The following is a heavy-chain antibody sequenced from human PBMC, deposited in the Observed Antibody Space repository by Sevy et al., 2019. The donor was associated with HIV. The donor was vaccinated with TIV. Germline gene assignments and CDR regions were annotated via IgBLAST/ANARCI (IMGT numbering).Heavy chain of an antibody. CDR3: ARDLLWFGELLHYFDY. D-gene: IGHD3-10*01. CDR1: GYTFTSYG. V-gene: IGHV1-18*04. CDR2: ISAYNGNT. Sequence: ASGKVSCKASGYTFTSYGISWVRQAPGQGLEWMGWISAYNGNTNYAQKLQGRVTMTTDTSTSTAYMELRSLRSDDTAVYYCARDLLWFGELLHYFDYWGQGTLVTVSS. J-gene: IGHJ4*02.